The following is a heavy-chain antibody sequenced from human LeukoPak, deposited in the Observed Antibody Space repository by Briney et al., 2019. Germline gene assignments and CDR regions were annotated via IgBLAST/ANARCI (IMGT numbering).Heavy chain of an antibody. J-gene: IGHJ4*02. CDR3: VGYSSGWYRYERHYFDY. CDR2: ISYDGSNK. CDR1: GFTFSSYG. V-gene: IGHV3-30*03. D-gene: IGHD6-19*01. Sequence: GSLRLSCAASGFTFSSYGMHWVRQAPGKGLERVAVISYDGSNKYYADSVKGRFTISRDNSKNTLYLQMNSLRAEDTAVYYCVGYSSGWYRYERHYFDYWGQGTLVTVSS.